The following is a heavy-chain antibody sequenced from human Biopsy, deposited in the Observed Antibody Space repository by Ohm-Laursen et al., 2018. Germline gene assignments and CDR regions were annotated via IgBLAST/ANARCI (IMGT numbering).Heavy chain of an antibody. V-gene: IGHV4-59*01. D-gene: IGHD4-11*01. CDR2: ISYTGDT. J-gene: IGHJ4*02. Sequence: TLSLTWTVSGDSISSDFWSWIRQTPGKGLEWIGYISYTGDTNYNPPLESRITISLDTSKNQFSLMLSSVTAADTAVYYCARSNGYGDYRFDDWGQGTLVTVAS. CDR3: ARSNGYGDYRFDD. CDR1: GDSISSDF.